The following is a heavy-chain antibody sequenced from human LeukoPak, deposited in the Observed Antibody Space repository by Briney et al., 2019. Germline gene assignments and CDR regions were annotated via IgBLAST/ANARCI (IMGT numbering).Heavy chain of an antibody. D-gene: IGHD5-12*01. J-gene: IGHJ5*02. CDR3: VRSGYDYDWFDP. CDR1: GGSFSDYS. Sequence: SVKVSCKASGGSFSDYSISWVRQAPGQGLEWMGRIIAILDTAHYAQKFQGRFTITADKATTTVYMELSSLRSNDTAVYYCVRSGYDYDWFDPWGQGTLVTVSS. CDR2: IIAILDTA. V-gene: IGHV1-69*08.